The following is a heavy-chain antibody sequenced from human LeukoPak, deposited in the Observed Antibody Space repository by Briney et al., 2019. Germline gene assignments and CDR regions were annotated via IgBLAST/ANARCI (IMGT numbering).Heavy chain of an antibody. Sequence: GGSLRLSCAASGFTFSSYSMNWVRQAPGKGLEWVSYISSSSSTIYYADSVKGRFTISRDNAKNSLYLQMNSLRAEDTAVYYCARGVVPAAINYMDVWGKGTTVTVSS. CDR3: ARGVVPAAINYMDV. V-gene: IGHV3-48*04. J-gene: IGHJ6*03. CDR1: GFTFSSYS. D-gene: IGHD2-2*01. CDR2: ISSSSSTI.